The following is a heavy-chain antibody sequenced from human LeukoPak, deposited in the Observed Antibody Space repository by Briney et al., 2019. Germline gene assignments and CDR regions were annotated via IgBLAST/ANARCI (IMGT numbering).Heavy chain of an antibody. CDR2: IYHRGST. CDR3: ARGGTMIVVVINFDY. CDR1: GYSISSGYY. J-gene: IGHJ4*02. V-gene: IGHV4-38-2*02. D-gene: IGHD3-22*01. Sequence: SETLSLTCTVSGYSISSGYYWGWIRQPPGKGLEWIGSIYHRGSTYYYPSLKSRVTISVDTSKNQFSLKLSSVTAADTAVYYCARGGTMIVVVINFDYWGQGTLVTVSS.